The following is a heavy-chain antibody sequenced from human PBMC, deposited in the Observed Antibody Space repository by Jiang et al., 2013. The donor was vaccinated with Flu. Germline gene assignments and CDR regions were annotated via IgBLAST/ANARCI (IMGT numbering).Heavy chain of an antibody. J-gene: IGHJ4*02. D-gene: IGHD3-3*01. V-gene: IGHV7-4-1*02. CDR1: GYTFTSYA. CDR3: ARGEEYYDFWSGYPYYFDY. Sequence: SELKKPGASVKVSCKASGYTFTSYAMNWVRQAPGQGLEWMGWINTNTGNPTYAQGFTGRFVFSLDTSVSTAYLQISSLKAEDTAVYYCARGEEYYDFWSGYPYYFDYWGQGTLVTVSS. CDR2: INTNTGNP.